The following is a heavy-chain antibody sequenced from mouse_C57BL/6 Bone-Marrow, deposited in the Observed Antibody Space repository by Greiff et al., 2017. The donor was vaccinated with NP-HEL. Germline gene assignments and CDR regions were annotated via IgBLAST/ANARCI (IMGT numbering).Heavy chain of an antibody. CDR3: AWAFDY. J-gene: IGHJ2*01. CDR2: IYPGDGDT. CDR1: GYAFSSSW. V-gene: IGHV1-82*01. D-gene: IGHD4-1*01. Sequence: VQLQQSGPELVKPGASVKISCKASGYAFSSSWMNWVKQRPGKGLEWIGRIYPGDGDTNYNGKFKGKATLTADKSSSTAYMRLSSLTSEDSAVYFCAWAFDYWGQGTTLTVSS.